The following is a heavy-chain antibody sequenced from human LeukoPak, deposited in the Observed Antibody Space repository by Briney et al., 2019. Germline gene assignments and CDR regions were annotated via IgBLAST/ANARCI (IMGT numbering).Heavy chain of an antibody. V-gene: IGHV1-69*13. J-gene: IGHJ4*02. CDR2: IIPIFGTA. CDR3: ARDSFAEYCGGDCYSFDY. CDR1: GGTFISYA. D-gene: IGHD2-21*01. Sequence: SVKVSCKASGGTFISYAISWVRQAPGQGLEWMGGIIPIFGTANYAQKFQGRVTITADESTSTAYMELSSLRSEDTAVYYCARDSFAEYCGGDCYSFDYWGQGTLVTVSS.